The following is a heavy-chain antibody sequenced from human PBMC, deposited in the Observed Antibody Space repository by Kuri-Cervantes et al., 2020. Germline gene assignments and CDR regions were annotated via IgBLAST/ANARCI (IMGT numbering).Heavy chain of an antibody. CDR3: ARGYSYADY. Sequence: GESLKISCAVSDFTFSNFWMNWLRQAPGKGLEWVASINQVGSEKYYVDSVKGRFTISRDNSKNTLYLQMNSLRAEDTAVYYCARGYSYADYWGQGTLVTVSS. J-gene: IGHJ4*02. CDR2: INQVGSEK. CDR1: DFTFSNFW. D-gene: IGHD5-18*01. V-gene: IGHV3-7*03.